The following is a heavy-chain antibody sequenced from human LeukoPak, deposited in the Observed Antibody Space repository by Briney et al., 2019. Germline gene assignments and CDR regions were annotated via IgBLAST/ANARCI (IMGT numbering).Heavy chain of an antibody. CDR2: IWYDGSNK. CDR3: AKVRGALRDGYNYYYYYYMDV. V-gene: IGHV3-33*06. Sequence: GGSLRLSCAASGFTFSSYGMHWVRQAPGKGLEWVAVIWYDGSNKYYADSVKGRFTISRDNSKNTLYLQMNSLRAEDTAVYYCAKVRGALRDGYNYYYYYYMDVWGKGTTVTVS. D-gene: IGHD5-24*01. CDR1: GFTFSSYG. J-gene: IGHJ6*03.